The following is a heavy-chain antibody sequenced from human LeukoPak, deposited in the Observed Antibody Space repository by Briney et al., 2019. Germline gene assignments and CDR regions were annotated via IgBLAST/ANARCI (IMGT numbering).Heavy chain of an antibody. J-gene: IGHJ4*02. Sequence: SETLSLTCTVSGGSISSQYGFWIPQPPGKGREGIGYMHNSWTSSYNPSLERPVTKSIDTSKNQLSLKLRSVTPAETAVYYCARGVSYWGQGTLVTVSS. CDR3: ARGVSY. D-gene: IGHD3-22*01. CDR1: GGSISSQY. V-gene: IGHV4-59*11. CDR2: MHNSWTS.